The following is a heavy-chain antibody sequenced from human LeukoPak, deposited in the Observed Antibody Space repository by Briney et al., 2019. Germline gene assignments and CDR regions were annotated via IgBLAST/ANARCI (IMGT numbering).Heavy chain of an antibody. CDR1: GLTVSSNY. V-gene: IGHV3-66*01. J-gene: IGHJ4*02. D-gene: IGHD4/OR15-4a*01. CDR3: ASKLTMGY. Sequence: PGGSLRLSCVVSGLTVSSNYMSWVRQAPGKGLEWVSVIYSGGTTNYADSVKGRFLVYRDNSKNTLYLQMNSLRAEDTAVYYCASKLTMGYWGQGTLVTVSS. CDR2: IYSGGTT.